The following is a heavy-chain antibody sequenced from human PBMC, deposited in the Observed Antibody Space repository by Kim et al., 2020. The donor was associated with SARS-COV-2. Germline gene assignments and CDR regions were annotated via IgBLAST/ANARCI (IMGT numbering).Heavy chain of an antibody. Sequence: SETLSLTCTVSGGSISSSSYYWGWIRQPPGKGLEWIGSIYYSGSTYYNPSLKSRVTISVDTSKNQFSLKLSSETAADTAVYYCASISGSYKSWGQGTLVTVSS. CDR2: IYYSGST. CDR1: GGSISSSSYY. D-gene: IGHD1-26*01. J-gene: IGHJ5*02. V-gene: IGHV4-39*07. CDR3: ASISGSYKS.